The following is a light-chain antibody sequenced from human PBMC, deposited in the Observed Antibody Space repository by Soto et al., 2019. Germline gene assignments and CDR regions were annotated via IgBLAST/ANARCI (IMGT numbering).Light chain of an antibody. CDR3: QQYSNWPPIT. V-gene: IGKV3-15*01. CDR1: QSVSSN. J-gene: IGKJ5*01. Sequence: EIVMMQSPATLSVSPGERATLSCRASQSVSSNLAWYQQKPGQAPRLLIYGASTRATGIPARFSGSGSGTEFTLTISSLQSEDFAVYYCQQYSNWPPITFGQGTRLEIK. CDR2: GAS.